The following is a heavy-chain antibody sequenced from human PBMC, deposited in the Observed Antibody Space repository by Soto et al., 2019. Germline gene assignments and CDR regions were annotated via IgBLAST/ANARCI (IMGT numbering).Heavy chain of an antibody. V-gene: IGHV1-18*01. J-gene: IGHJ6*04. CDR1: GYTFTSYG. CDR3: ASFSIAAADPYGMDV. Sequence: QVQLVQSGAEVKKPGASVKVSCKASGYTFTSYGFSWVRQAPGQGLEWMGWIIAYNGNTNYAQKVQGRVTMTTDTSTSTAYMELRSLSSDDTAVYYCASFSIAAADPYGMDVWGKGTTVTVS. D-gene: IGHD6-13*01. CDR2: IIAYNGNT.